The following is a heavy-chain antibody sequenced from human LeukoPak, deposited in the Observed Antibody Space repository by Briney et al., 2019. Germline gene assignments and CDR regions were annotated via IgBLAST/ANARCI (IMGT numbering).Heavy chain of an antibody. CDR2: VSHSGST. V-gene: IGHV4-59*08. Sequence: PSETLSLTCTVSGGSISGNSWSWVRRPPGKGLEDIGYVSHSGSTYYNPSLKSRVTISLDMSKNQFFLELSSVTAADTAVYYCARHGGESGYNPLDHWGQGTLVTVSS. J-gene: IGHJ4*02. D-gene: IGHD5-24*01. CDR3: ARHGGESGYNPLDH. CDR1: GGSISGNS.